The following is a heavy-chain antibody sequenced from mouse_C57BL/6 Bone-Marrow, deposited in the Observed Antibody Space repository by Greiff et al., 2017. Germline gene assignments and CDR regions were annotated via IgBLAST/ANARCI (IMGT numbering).Heavy chain of an antibody. CDR3: ARIMFHCDCSCYDWYFDV. CDR2: IYWDDDK. CDR1: GFSLSTSGMG. J-gene: IGHJ1*03. Sequence: QVTLKVSGPGILQSSQSLSLTCSFSGFSLSTSGMGVSWLRQPSGKGLEWLAHIYWDDDKRYNPSLKSRLTISKDTSSNQVFLKITIVYTADTATYYCARIMFHCDCSCYDWYFDVWGTGTTVTVSS. D-gene: IGHD1-1*01. V-gene: IGHV8-12*01.